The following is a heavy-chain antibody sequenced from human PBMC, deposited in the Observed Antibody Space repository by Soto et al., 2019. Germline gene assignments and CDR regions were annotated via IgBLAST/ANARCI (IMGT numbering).Heavy chain of an antibody. J-gene: IGHJ5*02. CDR3: ARPDCTSTSCYVVWFDP. V-gene: IGHV3-21*01. CDR2: ISSSSSYI. D-gene: IGHD2-2*01. CDR1: GFSFNNYG. Sequence: EVQLVESGGGLVKPGGSLRLSCAASGFSFNNYGMNWVRQAPGKGLEWVSSISSSSSYISYADSVKGRFTISRDNAKNSVYLQMSSLRAEDTAVYYCARPDCTSTSCYVVWFDPWGQGTLVTVSS.